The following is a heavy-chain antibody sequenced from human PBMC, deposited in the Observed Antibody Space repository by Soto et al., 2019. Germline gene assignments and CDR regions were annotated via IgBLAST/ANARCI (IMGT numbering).Heavy chain of an antibody. Sequence: QVQLMESGGGVVQPGGSLRLSCVVSGLSFGSYGMHWVRQAPGKGLEWVALISYDGSKKYYMDSVNGRFTISRDNSLGTLFLQMISLRPEDTAVYYCAKSRGVDNYYYGMDVWGQGTTVTVSS. D-gene: IGHD3-10*01. CDR3: AKSRGVDNYYYGMDV. J-gene: IGHJ6*02. CDR2: ISYDGSKK. CDR1: GLSFGSYG. V-gene: IGHV3-30*18.